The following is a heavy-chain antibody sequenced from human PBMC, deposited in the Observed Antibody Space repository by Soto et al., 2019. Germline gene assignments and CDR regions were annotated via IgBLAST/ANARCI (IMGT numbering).Heavy chain of an antibody. CDR2: ISYHGSKK. CDR1: GFTFSTYG. D-gene: IGHD3-10*01. J-gene: IGHJ4*02. Sequence: QVQLVESGGGVVQPGRSLRLSCAASGFTFSTYGMHWVRQAPGKGLEWVAVISYHGSKKYYADSVKGRFTISRDNSKNTLYLQMNSLRAEYTAVYYCAKDGSIWSFDYWGQGTLVTVSS. V-gene: IGHV3-30*18. CDR3: AKDGSIWSFDY.